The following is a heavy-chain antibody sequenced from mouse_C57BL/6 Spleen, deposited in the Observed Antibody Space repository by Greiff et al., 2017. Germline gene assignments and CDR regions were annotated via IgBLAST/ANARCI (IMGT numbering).Heavy chain of an antibody. Sequence: QVQLQQSGAELVKPGASVKLSCKASGYTFTSYWMHWVKQRPGQGLEWIGMIHPNSGSTNYNEKFKSKATLTVDKSSSTAYMQLSSLTSEDSAVYYCARELLAWFAYWGQGTLVTVSA. J-gene: IGHJ3*01. CDR3: ARELLAWFAY. V-gene: IGHV1-64*01. CDR2: IHPNSGST. D-gene: IGHD2-12*01. CDR1: GYTFTSYW.